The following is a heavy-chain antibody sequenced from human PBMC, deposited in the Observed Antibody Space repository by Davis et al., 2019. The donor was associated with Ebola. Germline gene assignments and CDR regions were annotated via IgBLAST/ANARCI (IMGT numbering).Heavy chain of an antibody. CDR3: VKDTSSVWFDV. J-gene: IGHJ3*01. CDR1: GYTFSSFT. D-gene: IGHD6-19*01. V-gene: IGHV3-23*01. Sequence: GESLKISCAASGYTFSSFTMNWVRQAPGKGLEWVASISRSGTTYIFYADSVKGRFTISRDNSKNTLHLQMNSLRVEDTATYYCVKDTSSVWFDVWGQGTTVTVSS. CDR2: ISRSGTTYI.